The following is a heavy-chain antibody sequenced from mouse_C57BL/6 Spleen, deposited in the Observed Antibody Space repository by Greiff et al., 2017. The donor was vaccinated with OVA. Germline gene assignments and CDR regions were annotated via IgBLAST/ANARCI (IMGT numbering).Heavy chain of an antibody. CDR3: ADYYGSSYGYFDV. V-gene: IGHV1-77*01. Sequence: VQLQQSGAELVKPGASVKISCKASGYTFTDYYINWVKQRPGQGLEWIGKLGPGSGSTYYNEKFKGKATLTADKSSSTAYMQLSSLTSEDSAVYFCADYYGSSYGYFDVWGTWTTVTVSS. D-gene: IGHD1-1*01. CDR2: LGPGSGST. J-gene: IGHJ1*03. CDR1: GYTFTDYY.